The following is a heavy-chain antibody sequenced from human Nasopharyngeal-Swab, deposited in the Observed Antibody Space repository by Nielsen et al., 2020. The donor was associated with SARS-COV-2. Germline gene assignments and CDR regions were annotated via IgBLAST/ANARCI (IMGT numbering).Heavy chain of an antibody. Sequence: KVSCKGSGYIFTSSWIAWVRQMPGKCLEWMGIIYPRDSDTRYSPPFQGQVTISADKSISTAYLQWSSLKASDTAMYYCVRPEGVATSFKYYFQYGMDVWGQGTMVTVPS. V-gene: IGHV5-51*01. D-gene: IGHD5-12*01. CDR1: GYIFTSSW. CDR2: IYPRDSDT. CDR3: VRPEGVATSFKYYFQYGMDV. J-gene: IGHJ6*02.